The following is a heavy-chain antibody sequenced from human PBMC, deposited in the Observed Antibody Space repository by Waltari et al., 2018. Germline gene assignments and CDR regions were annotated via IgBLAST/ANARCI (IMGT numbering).Heavy chain of an antibody. CDR2: ISFDGNNI. CDR3: ARDGHSYFYGSWSDY. D-gene: IGHD3-10*01. V-gene: IGHV3-30*01. CDR1: GISVSSYA. Sequence: QVQLVESGGGVVPPGKSLTLSCDVSGISVSSYAMHWVRQAPGKGLEWVAVISFDGNNIYFADSVKGRFTINRDNSKNTLSLQMNSLTPEDTAIYYCARDGHSYFYGSWSDYWGQGTLVTVSS. J-gene: IGHJ4*02.